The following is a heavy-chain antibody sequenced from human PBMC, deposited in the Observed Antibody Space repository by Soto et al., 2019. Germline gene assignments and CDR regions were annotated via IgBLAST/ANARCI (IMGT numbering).Heavy chain of an antibody. V-gene: IGHV1-18*01. CDR2: ISAYNGTT. CDR1: GYTFTSYG. Sequence: QVQLVQSGAEVKKPGASVKVSCKASGYTFTSYGISWVRQAPGQGHVWMGWISAYNGTTNYAQKVSGRVPMTTDTSTSTAYMEPRRLRSDDTAVYYCGRDGGYFDWSDAFDIWGQGTMVTVSS. D-gene: IGHD3-9*01. CDR3: GRDGGYFDWSDAFDI. J-gene: IGHJ3*02.